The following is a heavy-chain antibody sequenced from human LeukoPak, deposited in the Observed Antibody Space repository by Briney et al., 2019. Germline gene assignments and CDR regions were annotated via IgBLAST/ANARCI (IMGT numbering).Heavy chain of an antibody. CDR2: IKQDGSEI. V-gene: IGHV3-7*04. Sequence: GGSLRLSCAASGFNVNSYWMSWVRQAPGKGLECVANIKQDGSEIYFVDSVKGRFTISRDNAKSSLYLQMNSLRGEDTAVYYCARARYGSGGYFFDFWGQGTLVTVSS. CDR3: ARARYGSGGYFFDF. CDR1: GFNVNSYW. J-gene: IGHJ4*02. D-gene: IGHD3-10*01.